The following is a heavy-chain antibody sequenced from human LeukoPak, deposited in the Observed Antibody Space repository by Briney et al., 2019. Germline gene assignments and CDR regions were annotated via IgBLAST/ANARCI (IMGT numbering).Heavy chain of an antibody. D-gene: IGHD3-22*01. V-gene: IGHV3-21*01. CDR1: GFTFSSYS. CDR3: ARSSGYYPAFDY. CDR2: ISSSSSYI. Sequence: GGSLRLSCAASGFTFSSYSMNWVRQAPGKGLEWVSSISSSSSYIYYADSVKGRFTISRDNAKNSLYLQMNSLRAEDMAVYYCARSSGYYPAFDYWGQGTLVTVSS. J-gene: IGHJ4*02.